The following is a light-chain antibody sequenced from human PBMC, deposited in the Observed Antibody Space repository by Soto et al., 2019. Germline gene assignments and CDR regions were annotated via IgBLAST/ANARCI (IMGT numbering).Light chain of an antibody. CDR3: QQYSGSPRGL. CDR1: QSISTW. CDR2: DAS. Sequence: DIQMTQSPSALSASVGGRGPIACRASQSISTWLAWYQQKPGKAPKLLIYDASSLESGVPSRFSGSGSGTQFTLTISRLEPEDFAVYYCQQYSGSPRGLFGQGTKVDIK. V-gene: IGKV1-5*01. J-gene: IGKJ2*01.